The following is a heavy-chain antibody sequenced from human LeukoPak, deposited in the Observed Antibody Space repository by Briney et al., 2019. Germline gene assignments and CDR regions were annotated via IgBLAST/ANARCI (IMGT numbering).Heavy chain of an antibody. CDR2: ISAYNGNT. J-gene: IGHJ4*02. D-gene: IGHD6-19*01. CDR3: ARKAVAGPGYFDY. V-gene: IGHV1-18*01. CDR1: GYTFTSYG. Sequence: ASVKVSCKASGYTFTSYGISWVRQAPGQGLEWMGWISAYNGNTNYAQKLQGRVTITRDTSASTAYMELSSLRSEDTAVYYCARKAVAGPGYFDYWGQGTLVTVSS.